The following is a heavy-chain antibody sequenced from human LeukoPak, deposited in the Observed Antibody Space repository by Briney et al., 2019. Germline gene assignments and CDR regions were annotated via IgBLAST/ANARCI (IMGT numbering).Heavy chain of an antibody. CDR3: ARAILTPSGYVWHFDL. CDR2: NS. D-gene: IGHD3-3*01. J-gene: IGHJ2*01. CDR1: GGSISSGGYY. V-gene: IGHV4-31*03. Sequence: SETLSLTCTVSGGSISSGGYYWSWLRQHPGKGLEWIGYNSYYNPALKSRVTVSLDTSKNQFSLNLSSVTDADTAMYYCARAILTPSGYVWHFDLWGRGTLVTVSS.